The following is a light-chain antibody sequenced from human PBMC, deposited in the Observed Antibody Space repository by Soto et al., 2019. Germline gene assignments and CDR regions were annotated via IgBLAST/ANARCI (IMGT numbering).Light chain of an antibody. CDR3: QESYNTLTFT. CDR2: AAS. J-gene: IGKJ3*01. Sequence: DIQMTQSPSARSASVGDRVTITCRASRSISNYLNWYXXXXGXAXXXLSFAASXLQSGVPSRFSGSGSGTDFTLTISSLQPEDFATYYCQESYNTLTFTLGPGTKVDIK. CDR1: RSISNY. V-gene: IGKV1-39*01.